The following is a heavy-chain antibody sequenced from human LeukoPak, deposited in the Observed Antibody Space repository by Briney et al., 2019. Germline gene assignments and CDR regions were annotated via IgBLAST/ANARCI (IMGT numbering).Heavy chain of an antibody. CDR1: GYTFTSYG. CDR2: ISAYNGNT. J-gene: IGHJ4*02. Sequence: ASVKVSCKASGYTFTSYGISWVRQAPGQGLEWMGWISAYNGNTNYAQKLQGRVTMTTDTSTSTAYMELRSLRSDDTAVYYCARDRRWLELREDYFDYWGQGTLVTVSS. D-gene: IGHD5-24*01. CDR3: ARDRRWLELREDYFDY. V-gene: IGHV1-18*01.